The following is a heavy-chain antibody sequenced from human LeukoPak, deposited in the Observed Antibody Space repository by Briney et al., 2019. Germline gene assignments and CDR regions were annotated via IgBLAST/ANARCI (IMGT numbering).Heavy chain of an antibody. CDR2: ISYDGSNK. J-gene: IGHJ3*02. CDR3: AREGRGTARSWEAFDI. CDR1: GFTFSSYA. D-gene: IGHD6-6*01. V-gene: IGHV3-30-3*01. Sequence: GRSLRLSCAASGFTFSSYAMHWVRQAPGKGLEWVAVISYDGSNKYYADSVKGRFTISRDNSKNTLYLQMNSLRAEDTAVYYCAREGRGTARSWEAFDIWGQGTMVTVSS.